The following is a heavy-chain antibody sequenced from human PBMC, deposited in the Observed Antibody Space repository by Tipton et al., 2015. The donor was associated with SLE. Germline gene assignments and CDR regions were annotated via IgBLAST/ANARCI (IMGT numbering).Heavy chain of an antibody. D-gene: IGHD3-22*01. J-gene: IGHJ5*02. CDR3: ASVFYDSSGYWWFDP. CDR2: INHSGST. Sequence: TLSLTRAVYGGSFSGYYWSWIRQPPGKGLEWIGEINHSGSTNYNPSLKSRVTISVDTSKNQFSLKLSSMTAADTAVYYCASVFYDSSGYWWFDPWGQGTLVTVSS. V-gene: IGHV4-34*01. CDR1: GGSFSGYY.